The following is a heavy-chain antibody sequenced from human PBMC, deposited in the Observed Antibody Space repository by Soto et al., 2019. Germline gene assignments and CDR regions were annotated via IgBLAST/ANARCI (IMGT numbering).Heavy chain of an antibody. Sequence: SETLSLTCSVYGGSFSGYYWSWIRQPPGKGLEWIGEINHSGSTNYNPSPKSRVTISVDTSKNQFSLKLSSVTAADTAVYYCARMTYYYGSGSYYSPFDYWGQGTLVTVSS. D-gene: IGHD3-10*01. V-gene: IGHV4-34*01. CDR3: ARMTYYYGSGSYYSPFDY. CDR1: GGSFSGYY. CDR2: INHSGST. J-gene: IGHJ4*02.